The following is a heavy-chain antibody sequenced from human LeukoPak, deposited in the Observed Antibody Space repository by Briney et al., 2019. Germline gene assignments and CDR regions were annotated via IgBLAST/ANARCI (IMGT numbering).Heavy chain of an antibody. CDR2: IYYSGST. D-gene: IGHD3-22*01. Sequence: KPSETLSLTRTVSGGSISSGGYYWSWIRQHPGKGLEWIGYIYYSGSTYYNPSLKSRVTISVDTSKNQFSLKLSSVTAADTAVYYCAREDDSSGYYFIDYWGQGTLVTVSS. V-gene: IGHV4-31*03. CDR1: GGSISSGGYY. J-gene: IGHJ4*02. CDR3: AREDDSSGYYFIDY.